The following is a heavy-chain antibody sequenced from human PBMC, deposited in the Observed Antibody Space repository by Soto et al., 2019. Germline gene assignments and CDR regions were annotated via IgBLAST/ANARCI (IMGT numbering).Heavy chain of an antibody. CDR1: GFTLSSYS. D-gene: IGHD2-15*01. V-gene: IGHV3-21*01. Sequence: GGSLRLSCAASGFTLSSYSMNWVRQAPGKGLEWVSSISSSSSYIYYADSVKGRFTISRDNAKNSLYLQMNSLRAEDTAVYYCARDPIEDCSAGSCYSGAFDIWGQGTMVTVSS. J-gene: IGHJ3*02. CDR2: ISSSSSYI. CDR3: ARDPIEDCSAGSCYSGAFDI.